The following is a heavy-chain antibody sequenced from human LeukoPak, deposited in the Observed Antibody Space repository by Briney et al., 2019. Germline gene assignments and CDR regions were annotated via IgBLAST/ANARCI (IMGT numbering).Heavy chain of an antibody. V-gene: IGHV3-23*01. D-gene: IGHD2-15*01. CDR1: GFTFSSYA. J-gene: IGHJ4*02. CDR2: ISGSAYSA. CDR3: AKYIASVPTPTRAFDS. Sequence: PGGSLRLSCAASGFTFSSYAMSWVRQAPGKGLEWVSGISGSAYSAYYADSVKGRFTISRDNSQNTLYLRMNSLRTEDTAVYYCAKYIASVPTPTRAFDSWGQGTLVTVSS.